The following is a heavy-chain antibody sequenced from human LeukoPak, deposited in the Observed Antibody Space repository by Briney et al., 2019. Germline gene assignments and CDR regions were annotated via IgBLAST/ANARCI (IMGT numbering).Heavy chain of an antibody. CDR1: GFTFSSYS. V-gene: IGHV3-74*01. D-gene: IGHD2-21*02. J-gene: IGHJ4*02. CDR2: IKSDGSST. Sequence: PGGSLRLSCAASGFTFSSYSMNWVRQAPGKGLVWVSRIKSDGSSTVYADSVKGRFTISRDNTKNTLFLQMNSLRAEDTAIYYCASSLAYCGGDCHAAFDYWGQGTLVTASS. CDR3: ASSLAYCGGDCHAAFDY.